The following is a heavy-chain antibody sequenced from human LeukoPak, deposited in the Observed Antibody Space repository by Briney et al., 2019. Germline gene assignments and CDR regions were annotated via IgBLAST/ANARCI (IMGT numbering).Heavy chain of an antibody. Sequence: SVKVSCKASGGTFSSYAISWVRQAPGQGLEWMGRIIPILGIASYAQKFQGRVTITADKSTSTAYMELSSLRSEDTAVYYCARKTYYDFWSGYPYYYYGMDVWGQGTTVTVSS. D-gene: IGHD3-3*01. J-gene: IGHJ6*02. CDR2: IIPILGIA. CDR3: ARKTYYDFWSGYPYYYYGMDV. CDR1: GGTFSSYA. V-gene: IGHV1-69*04.